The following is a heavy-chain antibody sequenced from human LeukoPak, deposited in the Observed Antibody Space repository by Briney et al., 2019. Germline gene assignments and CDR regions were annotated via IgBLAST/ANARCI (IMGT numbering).Heavy chain of an antibody. CDR2: MNPNSGNT. CDR1: GYTFTSYD. CDR3: AKEGGSYDNFDY. D-gene: IGHD1-26*01. J-gene: IGHJ4*02. Sequence: WASVKVSCKASGYTFTSYDINWVRQATGRGLEWMGWMNPNSGNTGYAQKFQGRVTMTRDTSISTAYMELSRLKSDDTAVYYCAKEGGSYDNFDYWGQGTLVTVSS. V-gene: IGHV1-8*01.